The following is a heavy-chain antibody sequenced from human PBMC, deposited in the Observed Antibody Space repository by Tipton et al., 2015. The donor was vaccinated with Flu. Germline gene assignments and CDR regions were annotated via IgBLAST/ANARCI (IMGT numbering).Heavy chain of an antibody. CDR1: GYTFTSYG. CDR3: ARVRFSSSWYMNYYYYYGVDV. D-gene: IGHD6-13*01. J-gene: IGHJ6*02. V-gene: IGHV1-18*01. CDR2: ISAYNGNT. Sequence: QMQLVQSGAEVKKPGASVKVSCKASGYTFTSYGISWVRQAPGQGLEWMGWISAYNGNTNYAQKLQGRVTMTTDTSTSTAYMELRSLRSDDTAVYYCARVRFSSSWYMNYYYYYGVDVWGQGTTVTVSS.